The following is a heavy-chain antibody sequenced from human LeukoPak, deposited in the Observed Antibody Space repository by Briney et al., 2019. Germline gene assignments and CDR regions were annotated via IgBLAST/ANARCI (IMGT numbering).Heavy chain of an antibody. CDR2: IKSKTDGGTT. Sequence: PGGSLRLSCAASGFTFSNAWMSWVRQAPGKGLEWVGRIKSKTDGGTTDCAAPVKGRFTISRDDSKNTLYLQMNSLKTEDTAVYYCTTERRAINYFDYWGQGTLVTVSS. CDR3: TTERRAINYFDY. CDR1: GFTFSNAW. V-gene: IGHV3-15*01. D-gene: IGHD3-9*01. J-gene: IGHJ4*02.